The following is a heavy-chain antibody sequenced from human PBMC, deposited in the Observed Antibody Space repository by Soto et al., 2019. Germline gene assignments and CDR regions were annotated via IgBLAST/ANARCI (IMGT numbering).Heavy chain of an antibody. CDR3: AKGRGDLGMVTRYFYYGMDV. V-gene: IGHV3-21*06. J-gene: IGHJ6*02. CDR2: IGGTAGFI. CDR1: DFSFSSYT. Sequence: EMQLVQSGGGLVKSGGSLRLSCAASDFSFSSYTMNWVRQAPGKGLEWVSSIGGTAGFIFYADSVKGRFTISRDNARNLLFLQMNSLRAEDTAVYYCAKGRGDLGMVTRYFYYGMDVWGQGTTVTASS. D-gene: IGHD2-21*01.